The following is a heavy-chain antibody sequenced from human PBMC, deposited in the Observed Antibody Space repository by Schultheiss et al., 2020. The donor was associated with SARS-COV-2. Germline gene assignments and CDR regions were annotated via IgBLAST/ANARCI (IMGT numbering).Heavy chain of an antibody. Sequence: ASVKVSCKASGYTFTSYYMHWVRQAPGQGLEWMGIINPSGGSTSYAQKFQGRVTMTRDTSTSTVYMELSSLRSEDTAVYYCAKEKRITMIVVVIPGYFQHWGQGTLVTVSS. J-gene: IGHJ1*01. CDR2: INPSGGST. CDR3: AKEKRITMIVVVIPGYFQH. V-gene: IGHV1-46*01. D-gene: IGHD3-22*01. CDR1: GYTFTSYY.